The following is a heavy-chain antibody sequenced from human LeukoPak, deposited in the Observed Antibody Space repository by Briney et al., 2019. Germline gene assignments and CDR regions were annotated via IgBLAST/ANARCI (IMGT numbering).Heavy chain of an antibody. CDR1: GFTFSNYA. CDR2: ITGSGGNT. D-gene: IGHD3-9*01. Sequence: GASLRPSCAAAGFTFSNYAMSWVRQAPGKGLEWVSAITGSGGNTYYADSVKGRFTISRDNSKNTVFLQMNSLGAEDTAVYYCAKWGDYDVLTGYYVSDYWGQGTLVTVSS. CDR3: AKWGDYDVLTGYYVSDY. J-gene: IGHJ4*02. V-gene: IGHV3-23*01.